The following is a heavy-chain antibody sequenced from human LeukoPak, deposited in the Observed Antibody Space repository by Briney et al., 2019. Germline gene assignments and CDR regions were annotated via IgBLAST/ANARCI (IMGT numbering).Heavy chain of an antibody. D-gene: IGHD3-10*01. J-gene: IGHJ6*02. V-gene: IGHV4-59*01. CDR3: ARGGRWFGELYRMDV. CDR1: GGSISSYY. Sequence: PSETLSLTCTVSGGSISSYYWSWIRQPPGKGLEWIGYIYYSGSTNYNPSLKSRVTISVDTSKNQFSLKLSSVTAADTAVYYCARGGRWFGELYRMDVWGQGTTVTVPS. CDR2: IYYSGST.